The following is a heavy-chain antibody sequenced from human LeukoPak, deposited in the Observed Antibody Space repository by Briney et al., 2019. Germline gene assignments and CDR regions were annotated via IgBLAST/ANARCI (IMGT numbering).Heavy chain of an antibody. V-gene: IGHV3-30*04. J-gene: IGHJ4*02. CDR2: ISYDGSNK. Sequence: GGSLRLSCAASGFTFSSYAMHWVRQAPGKGLEWVAVISYDGSNKYYADSVKGRFTISRDNAKNSLYLQMNSLRAEDTAVYYCARDLGEAGYSGYLDYFDYWGQGTLVTVSS. CDR3: ARDLGEAGYSGYLDYFDY. D-gene: IGHD5-12*01. CDR1: GFTFSSYA.